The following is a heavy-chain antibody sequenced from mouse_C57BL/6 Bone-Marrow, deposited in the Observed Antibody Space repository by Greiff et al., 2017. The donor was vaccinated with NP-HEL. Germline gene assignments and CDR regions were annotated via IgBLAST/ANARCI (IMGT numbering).Heavy chain of an antibody. J-gene: IGHJ2*01. D-gene: IGHD2-4*01. CDR1: GYTFTSYR. Sequence: QVQLQQPGAELVRPGTSVKLSCKASGYTFTSYRMHWVKQSPGQGLEWIGVIDPPDGYTNYNQKFKGKATLTVDTSSSTAYMQLSSLTSEDSAVDYFGSMITYYFDYWGQGTTLTVSS. V-gene: IGHV1-59*01. CDR3: GSMITYYFDY. CDR2: IDPPDGYT.